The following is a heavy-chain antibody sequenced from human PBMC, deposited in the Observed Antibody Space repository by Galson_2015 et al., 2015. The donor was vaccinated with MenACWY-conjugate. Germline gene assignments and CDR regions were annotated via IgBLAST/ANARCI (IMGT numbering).Heavy chain of an antibody. CDR3: ARVPGYSYGYYDW. D-gene: IGHD5-18*01. V-gene: IGHV3-48*02. CDR1: GFTFSTYS. Sequence: SLRLSCAASGFTFSTYSMNWVRQAPGKGLEWVSYIGSSSSTIYYADSVKGRFTISRDNAKNSLYLQMNTLRDEDTAVYYCARVPGYSYGYYDWWGQGTLVTVPS. CDR2: IGSSSSTI. J-gene: IGHJ4*02.